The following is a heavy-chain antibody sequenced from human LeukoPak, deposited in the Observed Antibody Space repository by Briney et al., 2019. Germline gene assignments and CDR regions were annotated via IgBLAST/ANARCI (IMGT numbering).Heavy chain of an antibody. CDR3: AREGCGTSGDTYWFDP. J-gene: IGHJ5*02. Sequence: ASVKVSCKASGYTFTGYYMHWVRQAPGQGLEWMGWINPNSGGTNYAQKFQGRVTMTRDTSISTAYMELRRLRSDDTAAYYCAREGCGTSGDTYWFDPWGQGTLVTVSS. CDR2: INPNSGGT. CDR1: GYTFTGYY. V-gene: IGHV1-2*02. D-gene: IGHD2-2*02.